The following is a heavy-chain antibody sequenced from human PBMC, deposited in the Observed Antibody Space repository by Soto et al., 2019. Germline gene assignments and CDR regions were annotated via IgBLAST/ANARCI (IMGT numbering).Heavy chain of an antibody. Sequence: SVKVSCKASGGTFSSYAISWVRQAPGQGLEWMGGIIPIFGTANYAQKFQGRVTITADKSTSTAYMELSSLRSEDTAVYYCASGMARANPKYYGMDVWGQGTTVTVSS. V-gene: IGHV1-69*06. CDR2: IIPIFGTA. J-gene: IGHJ6*02. D-gene: IGHD3-10*01. CDR3: ASGMARANPKYYGMDV. CDR1: GGTFSSYA.